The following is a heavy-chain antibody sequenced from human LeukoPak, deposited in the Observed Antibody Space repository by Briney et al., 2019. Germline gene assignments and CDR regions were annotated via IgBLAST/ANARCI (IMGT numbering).Heavy chain of an antibody. V-gene: IGHV1-18*01. D-gene: IGHD3-3*01. J-gene: IGHJ4*02. CDR1: GYTFTSYG. Sequence: ASVKVSCKASGYTFTSYGISWVRQAPGQGLEWMGWISAYNGNTNYAQKLRGRVTMTTDTSTSTAYMELRSLRSDDTAVYYRARVETFDPDTIFGVVDYWGQGTLVTVSS. CDR3: ARVETFDPDTIFGVVDY. CDR2: ISAYNGNT.